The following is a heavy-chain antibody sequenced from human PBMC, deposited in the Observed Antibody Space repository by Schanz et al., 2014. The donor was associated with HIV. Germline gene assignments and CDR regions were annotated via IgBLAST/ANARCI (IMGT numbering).Heavy chain of an antibody. CDR1: GYTFTSYD. CDR3: ARPARCTNGLCYPWFDP. V-gene: IGHV1-8*01. J-gene: IGHJ5*02. D-gene: IGHD2-8*01. CDR2: MNPKNGNT. Sequence: QVQLVQSGAEVKKPGASVKVSCKASGYTFTSYDINWVRQATGQGLEWMGWMNPKNGNTAYAQKFQGRGTMTRNTSINTAYMELSSLRSDDTAVYYCARPARCTNGLCYPWFDPWGQGTLVTVSS.